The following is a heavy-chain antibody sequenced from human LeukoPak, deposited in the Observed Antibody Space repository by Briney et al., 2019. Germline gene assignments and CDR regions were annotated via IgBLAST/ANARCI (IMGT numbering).Heavy chain of an antibody. V-gene: IGHV4-39*01. Sequence: SETLSLTCTVSGGSISSVGYYWGWIRQPPGKGLEWIGSVYYSGSPYYNPSLKSRVTISVDTSKNQFSLKLSSVTAADTAVYYCARQFDSGSYYLFDYWGQGTLVTVSS. J-gene: IGHJ4*02. CDR3: ARQFDSGSYYLFDY. CDR1: GGSISSVGYY. CDR2: VYYSGSP. D-gene: IGHD1-26*01.